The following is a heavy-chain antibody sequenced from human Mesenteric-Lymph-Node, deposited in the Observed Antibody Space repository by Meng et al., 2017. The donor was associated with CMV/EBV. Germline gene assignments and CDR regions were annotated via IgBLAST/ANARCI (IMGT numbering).Heavy chain of an antibody. CDR3: ARGSSYDILTGYFDY. CDR1: GGSFSGYY. Sequence: HVELHPVGGGILKPSGPLSVTGAVYGGSFSGYYWNWIRQSPEKGLEWIGEINHSGSTTYNPSFTSRIIISVDTSTNQISLNMSSVTAADTAVYYCARGSSYDILTGYFDYWGQGALVTVSS. D-gene: IGHD3-9*01. V-gene: IGHV4-34*01. CDR2: INHSGST. J-gene: IGHJ4*02.